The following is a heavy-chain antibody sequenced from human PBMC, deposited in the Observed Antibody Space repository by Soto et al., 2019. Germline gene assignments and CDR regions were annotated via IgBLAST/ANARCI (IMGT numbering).Heavy chain of an antibody. J-gene: IGHJ6*03. D-gene: IGHD3-3*01. V-gene: IGHV1-18*01. CDR1: GYSFTTFG. CDR3: AREIAEWFSETDTYYYMDV. CDR2: ISGYNGQT. Sequence: QVQLEQSGAEVKRPGASVKVSCKASGYSFTTFGLNWVRQAPGQGLEWMGWISGYNGQTIYAQKAQGRVTTTTDTSPSTAYMELRSLRSDDTAVYYCAREIAEWFSETDTYYYMDVWGKGTSVTVSS.